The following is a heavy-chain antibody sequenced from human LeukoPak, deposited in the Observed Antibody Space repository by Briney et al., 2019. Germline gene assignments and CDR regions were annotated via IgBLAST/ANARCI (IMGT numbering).Heavy chain of an antibody. V-gene: IGHV4-31*03. Sequence: SETLSLTCTVPGGSVSSGRYYWSWLRQHPGKGLEWIGYIDYRGNTHYNPSLESRVTISVDTSRNQFSLKVRSVTAADTAVYYCARMYSSRGSDAFDIWGQGTMVTVSS. CDR1: GGSVSSGRYY. CDR2: IDYRGNT. CDR3: ARMYSSRGSDAFDI. J-gene: IGHJ3*02. D-gene: IGHD6-13*01.